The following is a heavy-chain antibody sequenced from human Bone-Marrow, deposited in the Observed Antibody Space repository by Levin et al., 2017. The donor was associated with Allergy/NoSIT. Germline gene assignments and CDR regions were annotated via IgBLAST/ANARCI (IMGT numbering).Heavy chain of an antibody. Sequence: ASETLSLTCTVSGDSISSRNNYWAWIRQPPGKGLEWIGSGSYSGTTYYNPSLKSRVTISIDSSKQEFSLKLTSVTAADTAVYYCARDYKEVLVATTTGAFDFWGQGTVVTVSS. V-gene: IGHV4-39*07. J-gene: IGHJ3*01. D-gene: IGHD5-12*01. CDR2: GSYSGTT. CDR3: ARDYKEVLVATTTGAFDF. CDR1: GDSISSRNNY.